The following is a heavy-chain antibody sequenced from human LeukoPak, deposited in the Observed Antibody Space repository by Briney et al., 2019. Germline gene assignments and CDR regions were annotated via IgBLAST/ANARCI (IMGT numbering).Heavy chain of an antibody. CDR2: IYSGGST. J-gene: IGHJ6*02. Sequence: GGSVRLSCAASGFTVSSNYMSWVRQAPGKGREWGTVIYSGGSTYYADSVKGRFTIARDNSKNTLYLQMNSLRAEDTAVYYCARATSEPFGYYYYGMEVWGQGTTVTVSS. CDR3: ARATSEPFGYYYYGMEV. V-gene: IGHV3-66*01. CDR1: GFTVSSNY. D-gene: IGHD3-16*01.